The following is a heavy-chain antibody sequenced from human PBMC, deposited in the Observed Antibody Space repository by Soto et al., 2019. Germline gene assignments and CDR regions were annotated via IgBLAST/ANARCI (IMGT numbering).Heavy chain of an antibody. CDR3: ARGKNQLLWFGELNPHYYYYGREA. CDR2: INHSGST. V-gene: IGHV4-34*01. CDR1: GGSFSGYY. Sequence: SETLSLTCAVYGGSFSGYYWSWIRQPPGKGLEWIGEINHSGSTNYNPSLKSRVTISVDTSKNQFSLKLSSVTAADTAVYYCARGKNQLLWFGELNPHYYYYGREAWGNGTPVSVSS. D-gene: IGHD3-10*01. J-gene: IGHJ6*04.